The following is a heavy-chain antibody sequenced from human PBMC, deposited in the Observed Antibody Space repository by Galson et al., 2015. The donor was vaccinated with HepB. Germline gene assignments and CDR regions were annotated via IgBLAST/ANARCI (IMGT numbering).Heavy chain of an antibody. J-gene: IGHJ4*02. CDR1: GDSVSSNSAA. D-gene: IGHD6-19*01. Sequence: CAISGDSVSSNSAAWNWIRQSPSRGLEWLGRTYYRSKWYTGTAVSVKSRITINPDTSKNQFSLQLNSVTPEDTAAYYCARSEGWFDYWGQGTQVTVSS. CDR3: ARSEGWFDY. V-gene: IGHV6-1*01. CDR2: TYYRSKWYT.